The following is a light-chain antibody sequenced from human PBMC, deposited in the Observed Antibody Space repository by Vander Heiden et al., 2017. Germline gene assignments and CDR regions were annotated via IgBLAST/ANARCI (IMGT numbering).Light chain of an antibody. J-gene: IGLJ3*02. V-gene: IGLV1-51*01. CDR1: SSNIANNY. Sequence: QSVLTQPPPVSAAPGQKVTISCSGSSSNIANNYVSWYQQLPGTAPKLLIYDNNKRPSGIPDRFSGSKSGTSATLGITGLQTGDEADYYCGTWDSSLSVWVFGGGTKLTVL. CDR3: GTWDSSLSVWV. CDR2: DNN.